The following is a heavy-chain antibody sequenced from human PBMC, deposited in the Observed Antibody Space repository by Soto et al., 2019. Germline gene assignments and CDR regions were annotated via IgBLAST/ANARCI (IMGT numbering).Heavy chain of an antibody. CDR1: GFIFSNFA. V-gene: IGHV3-23*01. Sequence: QLLESGGALVQPGGSLRLSCAASGFIFSNFAMYWVRRAPGKGLEWVSSIRQSGDRSSYADSAKGRFTISRDNSKNTLYLQMNGLRLDDTAVYYCVTAVRTRLDNWGPGTLVTVSS. CDR2: IRQSGDRS. CDR3: VTAVRTRLDN. J-gene: IGHJ4*02. D-gene: IGHD3-10*01.